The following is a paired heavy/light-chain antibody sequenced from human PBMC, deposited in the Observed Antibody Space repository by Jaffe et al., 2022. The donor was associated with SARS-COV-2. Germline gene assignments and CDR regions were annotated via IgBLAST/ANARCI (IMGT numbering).Heavy chain of an antibody. J-gene: IGHJ6*02. CDR2: ISGSGGST. CDR3: AKGGLRDYYGSGSYGGPYYYYYYGMDV. Sequence: EVQLLESGGGLVQPGGSLRLSCAASGFTFSSYAMSWVRQAPGKGLEWVSAISGSGGSTYYADSVKGRFTISRDNSKNTLYLQMNSLRAEDTAVYYCAKGGLRDYYGSGSYGGPYYYYYYGMDVWGQGTTVTVSS. V-gene: IGHV3-23*01. CDR1: GFTFSSYA. D-gene: IGHD3-10*01.
Light chain of an antibody. CDR1: ALPKKY. Sequence: SYELTQPPSVSVSPGQTARITCSGDALPKKYPYWYQQKSGQAPVLVIYEDSKRPSGIPERFSGSSSGTMATLTISGAQVEDEADYYCYSTDSSGNHWVFGGGTKLTVL. J-gene: IGLJ3*02. CDR3: YSTDSSGNHWV. CDR2: EDS. V-gene: IGLV3-10*01.